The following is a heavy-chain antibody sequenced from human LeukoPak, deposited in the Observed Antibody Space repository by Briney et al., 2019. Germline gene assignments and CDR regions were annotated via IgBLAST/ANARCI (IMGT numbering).Heavy chain of an antibody. Sequence: ASVKVSCRASGYTFTSYDINWVRQATGQGLEWMGWMNPNSGNTGYAQKFQGRVTMTRNTSISTAYMELSSLRSEDTAVYYCARVAADYGDLFRLFDPWGQGTLVTVSS. J-gene: IGHJ5*02. CDR2: MNPNSGNT. CDR1: GYTFTSYD. CDR3: ARVAADYGDLFRLFDP. V-gene: IGHV1-8*01. D-gene: IGHD4-17*01.